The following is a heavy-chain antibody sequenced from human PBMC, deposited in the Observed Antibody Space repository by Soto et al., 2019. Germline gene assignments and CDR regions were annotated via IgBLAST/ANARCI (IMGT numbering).Heavy chain of an antibody. V-gene: IGHV3-21*01. CDR3: ARAGTIFGVVIGWFDP. CDR1: GFTFSSYS. J-gene: IGHJ5*02. CDR2: ISSSSSYI. D-gene: IGHD3-3*01. Sequence: GGSLRLSCAASGFTFSSYSMNWVRQAPGKGLEWVSSISSSSSYIYYADSVKGRFTISRDNAKNSLYLQMNSLRAEDTAVYYCARAGTIFGVVIGWFDPWGQGTLVTVSS.